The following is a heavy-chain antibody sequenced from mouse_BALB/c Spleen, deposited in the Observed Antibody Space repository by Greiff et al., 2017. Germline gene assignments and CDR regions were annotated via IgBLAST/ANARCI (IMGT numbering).Heavy chain of an antibody. CDR2: IRNKANGYTT. J-gene: IGHJ3*01. CDR1: GFTFTDYY. Sequence: EVKLMESGGGLVQPGGSLRLSCATSGFTFTDYYMSWVRQPPGKALEWLGFIRNKANGYTTEYSASVKGRFTISRDNSQSILYLQMNTLRAEDSATYYGARFYPFAYWGQGTLVTVSA. D-gene: IGHD2-1*01. V-gene: IGHV7-3*02. CDR3: ARFYPFAY.